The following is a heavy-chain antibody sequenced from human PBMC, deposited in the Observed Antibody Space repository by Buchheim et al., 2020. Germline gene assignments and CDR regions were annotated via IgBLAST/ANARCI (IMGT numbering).Heavy chain of an antibody. J-gene: IGHJ4*02. CDR2: ISYDGSNK. CDR1: GFTFSSYA. V-gene: IGHV3-30-3*01. D-gene: IGHD4-11*01. CDR3: ARGVGVTIDY. Sequence: QVQLVESGGGVVQPGRSLRLSCAASGFTFSSYAMHWVRQAPGKGLEWVAVISYDGSNKYYADSVKGRFTISRDNSKNTLYLQMNSLRAEDTAVYYCARGVGVTIDYWGQGTL.